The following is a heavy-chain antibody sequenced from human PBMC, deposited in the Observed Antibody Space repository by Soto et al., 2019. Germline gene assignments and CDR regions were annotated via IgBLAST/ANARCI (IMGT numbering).Heavy chain of an antibody. D-gene: IGHD6-19*01. Sequence: LSLTCSVSGADINTYSWTWIRQPAGKGLEWIGRIYTSASINYNPSLKGRVTLSVDTSTNQVSLRLASVTAADTAIYYCARDREAGYNFYYGMDVWGQGTTVTVSS. CDR3: ARDREAGYNFYYGMDV. CDR1: GADINTYS. J-gene: IGHJ6*02. V-gene: IGHV4-4*07. CDR2: IYTSASI.